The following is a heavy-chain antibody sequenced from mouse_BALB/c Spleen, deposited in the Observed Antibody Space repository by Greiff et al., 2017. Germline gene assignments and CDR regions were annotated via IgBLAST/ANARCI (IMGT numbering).Heavy chain of an antibody. D-gene: IGHD2-4*01. J-gene: IGHJ4*01. V-gene: IGHV5-6*01. CDR1: GFTFSSYG. Sequence: EVNVVESGGDLVKPGGSLKLSCAASGFTFSSYGMSWVRQTPDKRLEWVATISSGGSYTYYPDSVKGRFTISRDNAKNTLYLQMSSLKSEDTAMYYCARHFDYYDYDGGAMDYWGQGTSVTVSS. CDR2: ISSGGSYT. CDR3: ARHFDYYDYDGGAMDY.